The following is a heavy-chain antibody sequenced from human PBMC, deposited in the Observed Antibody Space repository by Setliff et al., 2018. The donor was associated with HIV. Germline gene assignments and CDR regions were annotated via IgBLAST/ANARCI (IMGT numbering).Heavy chain of an antibody. CDR1: GYTFTGYY. CDR3: ARDPPPVAERFDY. CDR2: IIPIIGTT. V-gene: IGHV1-69*06. D-gene: IGHD2-15*01. Sequence: SVKVSCKASGYTFTGYYMHWVRQAPGQGLEWMGGIIPIIGTTNYAQRFQGKVTITADKSTSTAYMELTSLKFEDTAVYYCARDPPPVAERFDYWGQGTLVTVSS. J-gene: IGHJ4*02.